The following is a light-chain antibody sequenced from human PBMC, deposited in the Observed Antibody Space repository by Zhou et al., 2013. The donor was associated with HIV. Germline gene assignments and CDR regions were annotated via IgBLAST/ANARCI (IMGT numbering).Light chain of an antibody. J-gene: IGKJ4*01. V-gene: IGKV2-28*01. CDR2: LGS. Sequence: DIVMTQSPLSLPVTPGEPASISCRSSQSLLHSNGYNYLDWFLQKPGQSPQLLIYLGSNRASGVTDRFSGSGSGTDFTLKISRVEAEDVGFYYCMQALQPPLTFGEGPRWRSN. CDR3: MQALQPPLT. CDR1: QSLLHSNGYNY.